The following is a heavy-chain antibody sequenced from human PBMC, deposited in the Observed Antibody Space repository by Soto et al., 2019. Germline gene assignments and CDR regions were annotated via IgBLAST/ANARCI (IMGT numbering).Heavy chain of an antibody. CDR1: GGSISSGDYY. D-gene: IGHD3-10*01. Sequence: QVQLQESGPGLVKPSQTLSLTCTVSGGSISSGDYYWSWIRQPPGKGLEWIGYIYYSGSTYYNPSLQRRVTISVDMYTIQLFLKLSSVTAADTAVSYCARAQGSGFLVSWGQGTLVTVSS. CDR3: ARAQGSGFLVS. V-gene: IGHV4-30-4*01. J-gene: IGHJ4*02. CDR2: IYYSGST.